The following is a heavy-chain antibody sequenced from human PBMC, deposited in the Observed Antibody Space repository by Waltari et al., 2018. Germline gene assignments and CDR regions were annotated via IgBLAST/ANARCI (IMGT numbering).Heavy chain of an antibody. V-gene: IGHV5-51*03. J-gene: IGHJ3*02. D-gene: IGHD6-6*01. CDR1: GYSFTSYW. CDR2: SYSVDSDT. Sequence: EVQLVQSGAEVKKPGESLKISCKGSGYSFTSYWIGWVRQMPGKGLEWMGISYSVDSDTRYSPSCQCQVTTSADKSISTAYLQWSSLKASDTAMYDCARGIAARPRPRVAAFDIWGQGTIVTVSS. CDR3: ARGIAARPRPRVAAFDI.